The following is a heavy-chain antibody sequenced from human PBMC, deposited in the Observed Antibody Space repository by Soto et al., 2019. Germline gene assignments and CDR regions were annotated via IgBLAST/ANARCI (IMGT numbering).Heavy chain of an antibody. CDR3: STDTHYAVTVWGSHAPHEGL. CDR1: GFRCNDAW. D-gene: IGHD3-3*01. J-gene: IGHJ4*01. CDR2: IKNKIDGGAP. V-gene: IGHV3-15*07. Sequence: EAQLVESGGGLVKPGGSLRLSCAASGFRCNDAWMNWFRQFPGKGLEWVGHIKNKIDGGAPNYAASVKGRFTISRDDSKNMVYLQMNSLKTEDTGVYYCSTDTHYAVTVWGSHAPHEGLWVHGPLVTVAS.